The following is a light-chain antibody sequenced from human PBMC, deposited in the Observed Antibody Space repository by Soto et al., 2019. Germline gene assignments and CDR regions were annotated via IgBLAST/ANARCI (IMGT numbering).Light chain of an antibody. J-gene: IGKJ1*01. Sequence: EIVLTQSPCTLSLYTGERATLSCRASQSVSSSYLAWYQQKPGQAPRLLIYGVSTRATGIPDRFSGSGSGTDFTLTISRLEPEDFAVYYCQEYGTSRTFGQGTRVDI. CDR3: QEYGTSRT. V-gene: IGKV3-20*01. CDR1: QSVSSSY. CDR2: GVS.